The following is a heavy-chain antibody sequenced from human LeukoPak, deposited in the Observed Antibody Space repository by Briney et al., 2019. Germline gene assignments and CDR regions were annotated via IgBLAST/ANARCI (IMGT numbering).Heavy chain of an antibody. CDR3: ATSYYDYDRWDY. CDR1: GGSISSYY. Sequence: SETLSLTCTVSGGSISSYYWNWIRQPPGRGLEWIGYIYYTGSTNYNPSLKSRVTISVDTSKNQFSLKLSSVTAADTAVYYCATSYYDYDRWDYWGQGTLVTVSS. D-gene: IGHD3-16*01. CDR2: IYYTGST. J-gene: IGHJ4*02. V-gene: IGHV4-59*01.